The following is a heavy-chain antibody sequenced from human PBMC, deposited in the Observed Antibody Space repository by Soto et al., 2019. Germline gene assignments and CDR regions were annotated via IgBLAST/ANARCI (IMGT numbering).Heavy chain of an antibody. CDR2: ISWNSGSI. J-gene: IGHJ3*02. CDR3: AKECGSCYLNDAFDI. Sequence: SLRLSCSASGFPFDDHTMHWVRQAPGKGLEWVSGISWNSGSIGYADSVKGRFTISRDNAKNSLYLQMNSLRAEDTALYYRAKECGSCYLNDAFDIWGQGTMVTVSS. D-gene: IGHD2-15*01. CDR1: GFPFDDHT. V-gene: IGHV3-9*01.